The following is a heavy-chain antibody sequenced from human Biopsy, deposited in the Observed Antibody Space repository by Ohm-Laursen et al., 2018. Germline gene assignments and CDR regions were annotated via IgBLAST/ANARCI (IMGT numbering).Heavy chain of an antibody. CDR3: AKVSPTILRSFDY. Sequence: SLRLSCAASGFTFSNYAISWVLQAPGMGLEWVSSITSSGASTDFADSVKRRFTISRNNSKNTLYLQMDSPRAEVTAVYYCAKVSPTILRSFDYWGQGTLVTVSS. V-gene: IGHV3-23*01. CDR1: GFTFSNYA. D-gene: IGHD3-9*01. J-gene: IGHJ4*02. CDR2: ITSSGAST.